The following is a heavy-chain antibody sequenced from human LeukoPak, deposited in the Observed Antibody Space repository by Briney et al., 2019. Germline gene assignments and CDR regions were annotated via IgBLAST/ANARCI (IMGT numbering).Heavy chain of an antibody. CDR3: ARVRVVTAIAYYGMDV. V-gene: IGHV1-2*02. CDR1: GYTFTGYY. D-gene: IGHD2-21*02. J-gene: IGHJ6*02. CDR2: INPNSGGT. Sequence: ASVKVSCKASGYTFTGYYMHWVRQAPGQGLEWMGWINPNSGGTNYAQKFQGRVTMTRDTSISTAYMELSRLRSDDTAVYYCARVRVVTAIAYYGMDVWGQGTTVTASS.